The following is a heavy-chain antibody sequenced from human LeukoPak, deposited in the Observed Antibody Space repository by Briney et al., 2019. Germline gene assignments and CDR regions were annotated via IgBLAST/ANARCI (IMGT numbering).Heavy chain of an antibody. J-gene: IGHJ4*02. V-gene: IGHV1-18*01. CDR3: ARVSLYSGSSGVDY. CDR1: GYTFTSYG. D-gene: IGHD1-26*01. CDR2: ISAYNGNT. Sequence: ASVKVSCKASGYTFTSYGISWVRQAPGQGPEWMGWISAYNGNTNYAQKLQGRVTMTTDTSTSTAYMELRSLRSDDTAVYYCARVSLYSGSSGVDYWGQGTLVTVSS.